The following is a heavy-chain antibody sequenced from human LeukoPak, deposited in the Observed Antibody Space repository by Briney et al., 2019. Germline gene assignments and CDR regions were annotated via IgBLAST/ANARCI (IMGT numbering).Heavy chain of an antibody. CDR1: GGSISSRSYY. J-gene: IGHJ4*02. V-gene: IGHV4-39*07. D-gene: IGHD5-18*01. CDR3: AREGYSPGRYSFDY. Sequence: SETLSLTCTVSGGSISSRSYYWGWIRQPPGKGLEWIGSMYYSGNTYHNPSLKSRVTIAVDTSKNQFSLKVTSVTAADTAVYYCAREGYSPGRYSFDYWGQGILVTVSS. CDR2: MYYSGNT.